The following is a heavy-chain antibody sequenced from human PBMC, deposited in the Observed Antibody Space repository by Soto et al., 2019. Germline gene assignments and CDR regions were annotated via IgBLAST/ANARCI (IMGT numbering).Heavy chain of an antibody. CDR2: ISYDGSNK. CDR3: ASPYSGSYYAFDI. J-gene: IGHJ3*02. D-gene: IGHD1-26*01. V-gene: IGHV3-30-3*01. Sequence: GGSLRLSCAASGFTFSSYAMHWVRQAPGKGLEWVALISYDGSNKYYADSVKGRFTISRDNSKNTLYLQMNSLRAEDTAVYYCASPYSGSYYAFDIWGQGTMVTVSS. CDR1: GFTFSSYA.